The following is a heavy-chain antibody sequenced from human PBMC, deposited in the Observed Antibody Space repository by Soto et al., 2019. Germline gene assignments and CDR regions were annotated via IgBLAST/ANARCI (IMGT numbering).Heavy chain of an antibody. CDR2: INHSGST. D-gene: IGHD2-2*01. CDR3: ARVSRYCSSTSCPKHFDY. J-gene: IGHJ4*02. Sequence: QVQLQQWGAGLLKPSETLSLTCAVYGGSFSGYYWSWIRQPPGKGLEWIGEINHSGSTNYNPSLKSRVTISVDTSKHQFSLKLSSVTAADTAVYYCARVSRYCSSTSCPKHFDYWGQGTLVTVSS. CDR1: GGSFSGYY. V-gene: IGHV4-34*01.